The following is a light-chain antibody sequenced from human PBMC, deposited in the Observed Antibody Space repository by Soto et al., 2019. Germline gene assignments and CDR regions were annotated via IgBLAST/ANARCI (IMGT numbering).Light chain of an antibody. Sequence: EIVLTQSPGTLSLSPGERATLSCRASQSVSSDYLAWYQQKPGQAPRRLISRASRRATGIPDRFSGSGSGTAFTLTIARLEAEDFADYYCQLYGGSRPFTFGPGTKVDIK. J-gene: IGKJ3*01. V-gene: IGKV3-20*01. CDR2: RAS. CDR3: QLYGGSRPFT. CDR1: QSVSSDY.